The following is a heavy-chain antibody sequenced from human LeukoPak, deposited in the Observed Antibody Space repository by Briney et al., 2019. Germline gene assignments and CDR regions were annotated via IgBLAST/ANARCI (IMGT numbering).Heavy chain of an antibody. Sequence: GESLQISCKGSGYSFTSYWIGWVRPMPGKGLEWMGIIYPGDSDTRYSPSFQGQVTISADKSISTAYLQWSSLKASDTAMYYCARGGDLTYYYDSSGYYPCWGQGTLVTVSS. D-gene: IGHD3-22*01. J-gene: IGHJ4*02. CDR3: ARGGDLTYYYDSSGYYPC. V-gene: IGHV5-51*01. CDR1: GYSFTSYW. CDR2: IYPGDSDT.